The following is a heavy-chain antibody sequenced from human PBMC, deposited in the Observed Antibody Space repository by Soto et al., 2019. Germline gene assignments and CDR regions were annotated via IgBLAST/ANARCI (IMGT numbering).Heavy chain of an antibody. CDR1: GFTFSDYA. D-gene: IGHD4-4*01. J-gene: IGHJ4*02. Sequence: GGSLRLSCAASGFTFSDYAMSWIRQAPGKGLDWVSAISSSGDHTFYADSVKGRFTISRDNSKNTLYLQVNSLRAEDTAVYYCAKLLRPGLQFFDFWGQGTLVTVSS. V-gene: IGHV3-23*01. CDR2: ISSSGDHT. CDR3: AKLLRPGLQFFDF.